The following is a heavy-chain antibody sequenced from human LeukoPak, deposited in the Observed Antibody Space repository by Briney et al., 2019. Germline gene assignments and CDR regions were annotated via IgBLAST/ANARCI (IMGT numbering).Heavy chain of an antibody. CDR2: INSDGSEG. Sequence: GGSLRLCCAVSRFTFSGFWMSCSREAPGKGLEWVASINSDGSEGYYADVVKGRFTISRDNAKNSLYLQINSLRAEDTAVYYCARSSYSSSSSVWGQGTMVTVSS. CDR1: RFTFSGFW. CDR3: ARSSYSSSSSV. V-gene: IGHV3-7*03. D-gene: IGHD6-6*01. J-gene: IGHJ3*01.